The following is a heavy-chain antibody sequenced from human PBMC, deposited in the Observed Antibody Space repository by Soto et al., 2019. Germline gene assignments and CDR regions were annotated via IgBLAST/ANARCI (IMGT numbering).Heavy chain of an antibody. Sequence: GASVKVSCKASGYTFTSYAMHWVRQAPGQRLEWMGWINAGNGNTKYSQKFQGRVTITRDTSASTTYMELSSLRSEDTAVYYCARYPIPGYSYGLFDYWGQGTLVTVPQ. CDR1: GYTFTSYA. J-gene: IGHJ4*02. CDR2: INAGNGNT. CDR3: ARYPIPGYSYGLFDY. V-gene: IGHV1-3*01. D-gene: IGHD5-18*01.